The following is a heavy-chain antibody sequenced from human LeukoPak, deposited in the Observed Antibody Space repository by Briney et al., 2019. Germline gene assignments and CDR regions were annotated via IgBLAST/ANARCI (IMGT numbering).Heavy chain of an antibody. D-gene: IGHD6-19*01. V-gene: IGHV1-2*02. CDR3: ARDLGSGWSCWFDP. J-gene: IGHJ5*02. CDR2: INPNSGGT. Sequence: ASVKVSCKASGYTFTGYYMHWVRQAPGQGLEWMGWINPNSGGTNYAQKFQGRVTMTRDTSISTAYMELSRLRSDDTAVYYCARDLGSGWSCWFDPWGQGTLVTVSS. CDR1: GYTFTGYY.